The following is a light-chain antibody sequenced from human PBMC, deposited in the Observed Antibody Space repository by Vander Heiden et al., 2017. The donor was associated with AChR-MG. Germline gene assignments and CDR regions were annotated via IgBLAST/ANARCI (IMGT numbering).Light chain of an antibody. CDR3: QSYDSSLSVVV. Sequence: QPVSTQPPSASAAPGQRVAISCTASSPNIGAGYDVHWYQQLPGTASKLLSDSNGNRPSWVPDRSSGSKSGASASLAITGLQAEDEADYYCQSYDSSLSVVVFGGGTKLTVL. CDR2: SNG. V-gene: IGLV1-40*01. J-gene: IGLJ2*01. CDR1: SPNIGAGYD.